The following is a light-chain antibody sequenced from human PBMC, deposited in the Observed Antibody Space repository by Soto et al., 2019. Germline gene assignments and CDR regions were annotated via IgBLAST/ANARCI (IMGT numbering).Light chain of an antibody. CDR1: QRVSST. CDR3: QQYNNWGT. J-gene: IGKJ1*01. V-gene: IGKV3-15*01. Sequence: EIVMTQSPATLSVSPGERATLSCRASQRVSSTLAWYQQKPGQAPRLLIYGASTRATGIPARFSGSGSGTEFTLTISSLQSEDFAVYYCQQYNNWGTFGQGTKVEIK. CDR2: GAS.